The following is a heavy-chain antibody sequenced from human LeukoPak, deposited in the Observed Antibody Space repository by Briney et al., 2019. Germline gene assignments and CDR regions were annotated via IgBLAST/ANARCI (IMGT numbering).Heavy chain of an antibody. D-gene: IGHD5-18*01. J-gene: IGHJ4*02. CDR3: AKDERWIQPGYYFDY. Sequence: PGGSLRLSCAASGFTFSSYWMTWVRQAPGKGLEWVANIKQDGSEKYYVDSVKGRFTISRGNAKNSLYLQMNSLEAEDTAVYYCAKDERWIQPGYYFDYWGQGTLVTVSS. CDR2: IKQDGSEK. CDR1: GFTFSSYW. V-gene: IGHV3-7*01.